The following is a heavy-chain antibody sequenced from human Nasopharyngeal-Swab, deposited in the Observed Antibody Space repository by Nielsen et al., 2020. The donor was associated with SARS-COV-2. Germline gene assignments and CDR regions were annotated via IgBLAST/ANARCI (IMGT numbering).Heavy chain of an antibody. CDR2: LTSDGAST. Sequence: GESLKISCAASGFTVSSYVMSWVRQAPGKGLEWVSGLTSDGASTDYEDSVQGRFTISRDTSKNTVYMQRNSLRAEDTALYYCAKKVDGWYGFDYWGQGTLVTVSS. CDR3: AKKVDGWYGFDY. V-gene: IGHV3-23*01. J-gene: IGHJ4*02. CDR1: GFTVSSYV. D-gene: IGHD6-19*01.